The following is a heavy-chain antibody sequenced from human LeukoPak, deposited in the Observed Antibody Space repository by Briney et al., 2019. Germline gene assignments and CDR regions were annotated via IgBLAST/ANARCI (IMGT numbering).Heavy chain of an antibody. CDR2: IYPSGGST. Sequence: ASVKVSCRASGYTFTSYYMHCVRQAPGQGLEWMGIIYPSGGSTNYAQKFQGRVTMTRDTSTSTDYMELSSLRSEDTAVYYCARENWGHAFDIWGQGTMVTVSS. CDR1: GYTFTSYY. J-gene: IGHJ3*02. D-gene: IGHD7-27*01. V-gene: IGHV1-46*01. CDR3: ARENWGHAFDI.